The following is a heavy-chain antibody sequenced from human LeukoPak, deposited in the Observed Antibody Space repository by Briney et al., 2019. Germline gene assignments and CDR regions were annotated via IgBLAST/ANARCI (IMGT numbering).Heavy chain of an antibody. CDR2: IYYSGTT. Sequence: SETLSLTCTVSGGSISSYYWSWIRQPPGKGLEWIGYIYYSGTTNCNPSLKSRVIISVDTSTNQFSLKLSSVTAADTAVYYCARHLDYGGNSFGYWGQGTLVTVSS. D-gene: IGHD4-23*01. J-gene: IGHJ4*02. CDR1: GGSISSYY. CDR3: ARHLDYGGNSFGY. V-gene: IGHV4-59*08.